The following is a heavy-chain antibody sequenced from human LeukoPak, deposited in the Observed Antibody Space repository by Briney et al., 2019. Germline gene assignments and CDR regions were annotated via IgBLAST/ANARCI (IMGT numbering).Heavy chain of an antibody. CDR2: ISSSSSHI. D-gene: IGHD5-24*01. V-gene: IGHV3-21*01. J-gene: IGHJ5*02. CDR3: AVEMIYSPKA. CDR1: GFTFSSYE. Sequence: PGGSLRLSCAASGFTFSSYEMNWVRQAPGKGLEWVSSISSSSSHIYYGDSVKGRFTISRDNAKNSLYLQMNSLRAEDTAVYYCAVEMIYSPKAWGQGTLVTVSS.